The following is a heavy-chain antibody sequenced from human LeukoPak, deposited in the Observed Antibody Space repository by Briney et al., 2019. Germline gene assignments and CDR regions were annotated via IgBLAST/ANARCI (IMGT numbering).Heavy chain of an antibody. J-gene: IGHJ6*03. CDR2: ISGSGGST. CDR3: ARLLVPAAILPRGYMDV. CDR1: GFTFSSYA. D-gene: IGHD2-2*02. Sequence: GGSLTLSCAASGFTFSSYAMSWVRQAPGKGLEWVSAISGSGGSTYYADSVKGRFTISRDNSKNTLYLQMNSLRAEDTAVYYCARLLVPAAILPRGYMDVWGKGTTVTVSS. V-gene: IGHV3-23*01.